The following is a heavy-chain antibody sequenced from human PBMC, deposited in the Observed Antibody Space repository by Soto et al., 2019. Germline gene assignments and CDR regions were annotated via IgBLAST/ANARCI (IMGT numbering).Heavy chain of an antibody. CDR1: GGVFSGSD. CDR3: ARAIVVVQAAAHKYYYYMDV. Sequence: SESLSVTGAVSGGVFSGSDWSWSRQAPGKGLEWIGEINHSGSTNYNPSLKSRVTISVDTSKNQFSLKLSSVTAADTAVYYCARAIVVVQAAAHKYYYYMDVWGKGTTVT. J-gene: IGHJ6*03. V-gene: IGHV4-34*01. CDR2: INHSGST. D-gene: IGHD2-2*01.